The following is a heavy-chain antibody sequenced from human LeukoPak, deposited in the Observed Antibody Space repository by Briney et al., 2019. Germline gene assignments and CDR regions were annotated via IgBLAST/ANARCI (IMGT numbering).Heavy chain of an antibody. CDR1: GFSFSSHW. J-gene: IGHJ4*02. D-gene: IGHD6-13*01. Sequence: GGSLRPSCAASGFSFSSHWMSWVRQAPGKGLEWVASIKQDGSKKSYLDSVKGRFTISRDNADNSLYLQMSSLRVEDTAVYYCAREIAAAGTDYWGQGTLATVSS. CDR2: IKQDGSKK. CDR3: AREIAAAGTDY. V-gene: IGHV3-7*05.